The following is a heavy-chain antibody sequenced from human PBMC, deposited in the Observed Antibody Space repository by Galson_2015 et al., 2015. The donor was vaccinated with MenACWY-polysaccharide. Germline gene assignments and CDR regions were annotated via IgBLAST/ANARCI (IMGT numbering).Heavy chain of an antibody. CDR1: GGSISSSSYY. CDR2: IYYSGST. Sequence: TLSLTCTVSGGSISSSSYYWGWIRQPPGKGLEWIGSIYYSGSTYYNPSLKSRVTLSVDTSKTQFSLRLTSVTAADTAVYYCARRARSGGEWYFDLWGRGTLVTVSS. CDR3: ARRARSGGEWYFDL. D-gene: IGHD2-15*01. V-gene: IGHV4-39*07. J-gene: IGHJ2*01.